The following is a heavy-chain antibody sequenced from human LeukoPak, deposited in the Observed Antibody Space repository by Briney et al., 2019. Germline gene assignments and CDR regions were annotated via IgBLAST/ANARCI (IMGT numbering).Heavy chain of an antibody. V-gene: IGHV1-69*05. CDR1: GGTFSNYA. D-gene: IGHD6-13*01. Sequence: ASVKVSCKTSGGTFSNYAISWVRQAPGQGLEWVGGIIPILGTSNSAEKFQGRLTVTTDEFTGTAYMEPSTLRSEDTAVYYCATDLADATYGFDIWGQGTMVTVSS. J-gene: IGHJ3*02. CDR2: IIPILGTS. CDR3: ATDLADATYGFDI.